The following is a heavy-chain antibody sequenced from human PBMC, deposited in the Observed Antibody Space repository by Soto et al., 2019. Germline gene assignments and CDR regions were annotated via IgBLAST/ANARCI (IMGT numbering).Heavy chain of an antibody. J-gene: IGHJ4*02. Sequence: ASVKVSCKASGYTFTSYGISWVRQAPGQGLEWMGWISANNGNTNYAQKLQGRVTMTTDTSTSTAYMELRSLRSDDTAVYYCARDVTYYYDSSGYYPTTYFDYWGQGTLVTVSS. D-gene: IGHD3-22*01. CDR2: ISANNGNT. CDR3: ARDVTYYYDSSGYYPTTYFDY. CDR1: GYTFTSYG. V-gene: IGHV1-18*04.